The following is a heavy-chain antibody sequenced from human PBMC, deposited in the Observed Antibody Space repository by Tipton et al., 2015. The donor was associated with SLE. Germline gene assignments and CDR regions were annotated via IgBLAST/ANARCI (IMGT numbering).Heavy chain of an antibody. CDR2: IIPATSGTE. J-gene: IGHJ6*03. Sequence: QLVQSGAEVKKPGSSMKVSCKAPGGTYSVYAISWVRLAPGQGLEWMGGIIPATSGTETYAQKFQGRVTITADESRSTVYLELSSLRYEDTAVYFCAREADGSPGDLGYFYYMDVWGEGTAVTVSS. CDR1: GGTYSVYA. D-gene: IGHD6-13*01. CDR3: AREADGSPGDLGYFYYMDV. V-gene: IGHV1-69*01.